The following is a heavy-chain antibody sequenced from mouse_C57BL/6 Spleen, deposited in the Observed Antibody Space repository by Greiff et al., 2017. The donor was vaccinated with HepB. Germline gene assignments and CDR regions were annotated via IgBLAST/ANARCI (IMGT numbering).Heavy chain of an antibody. CDR1: GFTFSSYA. CDR3: ARDPRGYFDV. V-gene: IGHV5-4*01. J-gene: IGHJ1*03. CDR2: ISDGGSYT. Sequence: EVKLVESGGGLVKPGGSLKLSCAASGFTFSSYAMSWVRQTPEKRLEWVATISDGGSYTYYPDNVKGRFTISRDNAKNNLYLQMSHLKSEGTAMYYCARDPRGYFDVWGTGTTVTVSS.